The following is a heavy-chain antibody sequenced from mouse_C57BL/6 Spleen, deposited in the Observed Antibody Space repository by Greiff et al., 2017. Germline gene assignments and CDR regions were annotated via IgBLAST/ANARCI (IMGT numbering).Heavy chain of an antibody. CDR1: GYTFTSYW. Sequence: QVQLQQPGAELVKPGASVKLSCKASGYTFTSYWMQWVKQRPGQGLEWIGEIDPSDSYPTYNQKFKGKATLPVDTSSSTAYMQLSSLTSEDSAVYYCARGVGYGSSYWYFDVWGTGTTVTVSS. V-gene: IGHV1-50*01. D-gene: IGHD1-1*01. CDR2: IDPSDSYP. CDR3: ARGVGYGSSYWYFDV. J-gene: IGHJ1*03.